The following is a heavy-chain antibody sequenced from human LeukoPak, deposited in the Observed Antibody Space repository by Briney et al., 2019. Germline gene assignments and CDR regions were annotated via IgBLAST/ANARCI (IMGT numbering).Heavy chain of an antibody. Sequence: PGRSLRLSCTASGFTFGDFAMSWFRQAPGKGLEWVGRIKSKTDGGTTDYAAPVKGRFTISRDDSKNTLYLQMNSLKTEDTAVYYCTTKYWSRYYDFWSGYYRGAFDIWGQGTMVTVSS. CDR1: GFTFGDFA. CDR2: IKSKTDGGTT. D-gene: IGHD3-3*01. J-gene: IGHJ3*02. CDR3: TTKYWSRYYDFWSGYYRGAFDI. V-gene: IGHV3-15*01.